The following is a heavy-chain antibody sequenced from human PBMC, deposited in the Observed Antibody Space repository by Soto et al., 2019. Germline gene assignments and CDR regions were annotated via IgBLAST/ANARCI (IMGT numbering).Heavy chain of an antibody. CDR3: AGEQSGAANV. J-gene: IGHJ3*01. CDR2: ISATGTT. CDR1: GGSISGYY. Sequence: QVQLPQSGPGLVEPSETLSLTCNVTGGSISGYYWTWIRQSAEKGLEWIGRISATGTTSYIPSLQSRITLSVDTSKNQFSLNLNFVTAADTAVYFYAGEQSGAANVWGQGTLVTVS. D-gene: IGHD2-15*01. V-gene: IGHV4-4*07.